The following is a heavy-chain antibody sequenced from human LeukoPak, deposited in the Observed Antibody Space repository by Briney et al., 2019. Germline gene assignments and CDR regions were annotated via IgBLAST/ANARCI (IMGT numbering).Heavy chain of an antibody. D-gene: IGHD3-10*01. V-gene: IGHV3-23*01. CDR2: ISGSGGST. Sequence: PGRSLRLSCTASGYTFGDYALSWFRQAPGKGLEWVSAISGSGGSTYYADSVKGRFTISRDNSKNTLYLQMNSLRAEDTAVYYCAKDGSGYYFDYWGQGTLVTVSS. CDR3: AKDGSGYYFDY. CDR1: GYTFGDYA. J-gene: IGHJ4*02.